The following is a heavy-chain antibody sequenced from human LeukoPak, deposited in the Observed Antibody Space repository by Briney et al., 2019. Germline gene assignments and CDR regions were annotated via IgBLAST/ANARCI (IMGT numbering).Heavy chain of an antibody. D-gene: IGHD2-2*02. CDR1: GFTVSSNY. Sequence: GGSLRLSCAASGFTVSSNYMSWVRQAPGKGLEWVSVIYSGGSTYYADSVKGRFTISRDNSKNTLYLQMNSLRAEDTAVYYCARVGGLGYCSSTSCYRSMSFDYWGQGTLVTVSS. CDR3: ARVGGLGYCSSTSCYRSMSFDY. CDR2: IYSGGST. J-gene: IGHJ4*02. V-gene: IGHV3-53*01.